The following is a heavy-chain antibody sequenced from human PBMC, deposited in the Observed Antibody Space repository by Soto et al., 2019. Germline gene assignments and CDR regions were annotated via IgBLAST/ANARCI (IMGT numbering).Heavy chain of an antibody. V-gene: IGHV3-74*01. CDR1: GFTFSSYW. D-gene: IGHD3-10*01. CDR3: ARGDYYGSGSYYNPPFDP. J-gene: IGHJ5*02. Sequence: EVQLVESGGGLVQPGGSLRLSCAASGFTFSSYWMHWVRQAPGKGLVWVSRINSDGSSTSYADSVKGRFTISRDNAENTLYLQMNSLRAEDTAVYYCARGDYYGSGSYYNPPFDPWGQGTLVTVSS. CDR2: INSDGSST.